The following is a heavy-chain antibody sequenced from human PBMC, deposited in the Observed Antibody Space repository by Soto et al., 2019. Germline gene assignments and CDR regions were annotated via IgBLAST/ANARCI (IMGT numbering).Heavy chain of an antibody. Sequence: ASVKVSCKASGYTFTSYAMHWVRQAPGQRLEWMGWINAGNGNTKYSQKFQGRVTITRDTSASTAYMELSSLGSEDTAVYYCARGGDSSWYYSSFMADYWGQGTLVTVSS. V-gene: IGHV1-3*01. CDR2: INAGNGNT. CDR3: ARGGDSSWYYSSFMADY. D-gene: IGHD6-13*01. J-gene: IGHJ4*02. CDR1: GYTFTSYA.